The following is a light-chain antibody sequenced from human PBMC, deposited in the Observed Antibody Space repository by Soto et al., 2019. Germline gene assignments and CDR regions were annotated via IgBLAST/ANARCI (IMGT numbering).Light chain of an antibody. CDR2: AAS. V-gene: IGKV1-39*01. J-gene: IGKJ2*01. CDR3: QQSYRTLYT. CDR1: ESISIY. Sequence: DIQMTQSPSSLSASVGDRVTITCRASESISIYLNWYQQKPGKAPKLLIYAASSLQSGVPSRFSGSGFGTDFTLTIRNLQPEDFATYYCQQSYRTLYTFGQGTKLEIE.